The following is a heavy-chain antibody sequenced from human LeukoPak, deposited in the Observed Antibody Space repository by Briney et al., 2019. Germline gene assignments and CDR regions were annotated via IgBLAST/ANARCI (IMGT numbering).Heavy chain of an antibody. CDR1: GFTFSSYA. Sequence: PGGSLRLSCAASGFTFSSYAMSWVRQAAGKGLEWVSSISGSSSYIYYADSVKGRFTISRDNAKNSLYLQMNSLRAEDTAVYYCASGELAYWGQGTLVTVSS. V-gene: IGHV3-21*01. CDR3: ASGELAY. CDR2: ISGSSSYI. J-gene: IGHJ4*02. D-gene: IGHD3-10*01.